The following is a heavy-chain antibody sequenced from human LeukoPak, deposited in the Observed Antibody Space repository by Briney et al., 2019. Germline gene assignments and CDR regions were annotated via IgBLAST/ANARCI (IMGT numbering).Heavy chain of an antibody. V-gene: IGHV4-4*02. CDR2: IYYSGST. Sequence: SGTLSLTCAVSGGSISSSNWWSWVRQPPGKGLEWIGYIYYSGSTNYNPPLRSRVTISVDTSKNQFSLKLSSVTAADTAVYYCARGRQGAHNWFDPWGQGTLVTVSS. D-gene: IGHD3-16*01. J-gene: IGHJ5*02. CDR3: ARGRQGAHNWFDP. CDR1: GGSISSSNW.